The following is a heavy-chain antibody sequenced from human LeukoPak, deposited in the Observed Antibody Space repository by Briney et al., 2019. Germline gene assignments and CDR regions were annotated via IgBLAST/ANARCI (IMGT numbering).Heavy chain of an antibody. CDR3: AKDSDPYGSGSLGY. V-gene: IGHV3-30*18. Sequence: PGGSLRLSCAASEFTFSTYWMNWVRQAPGKGLEWVAVISYDGSNKYYADSMKGRFTISRDNSKNTLYLQMNSLRAEDTAVYYCAKDSDPYGSGSLGYWGQGILVTVSS. CDR1: EFTFSTYW. D-gene: IGHD3-10*01. CDR2: ISYDGSNK. J-gene: IGHJ4*02.